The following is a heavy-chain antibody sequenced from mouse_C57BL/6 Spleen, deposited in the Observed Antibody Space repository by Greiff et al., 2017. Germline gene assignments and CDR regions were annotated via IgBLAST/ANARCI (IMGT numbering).Heavy chain of an antibody. J-gene: IGHJ1*03. CDR1: GYTFTNYW. CDR3: ARRITGTTSYWYLDV. D-gene: IGHD4-1*01. Sequence: VQLQQSGAELVRPGTSVKMSCKASGYTFTNYWIGWAKQRPGHGLEWIGDIYPGGGYTNYNEKFKGKATLTADKSSSTAYMQFSSLTSEDSAIYYCARRITGTTSYWYLDVWGTGTTVTVSS. V-gene: IGHV1-63*01. CDR2: IYPGGGYT.